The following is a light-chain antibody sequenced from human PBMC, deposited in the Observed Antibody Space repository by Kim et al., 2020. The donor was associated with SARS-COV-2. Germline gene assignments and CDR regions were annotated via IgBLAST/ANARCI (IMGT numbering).Light chain of an antibody. V-gene: IGLV2-11*01. CDR2: DVN. CDR3: CSHPAT. Sequence: QSALTQPRSVSGSPGQSVTISYTGTSVKNNYVSWYQQHPGKAPKLMTSDVNKRPSGVPDRFSGSKSGNTASLTVSGLQAEDEADYYCCSHPATFGGGTQLTVL. J-gene: IGLJ2*01. CDR1: SVKNNY.